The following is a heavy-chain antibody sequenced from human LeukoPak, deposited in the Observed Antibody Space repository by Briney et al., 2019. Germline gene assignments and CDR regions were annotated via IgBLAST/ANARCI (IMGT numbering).Heavy chain of an antibody. CDR2: ISYDGSNK. Sequence: GRSLRLSCAASGFTFSSYAMHWVRQAPGKELEWVAVISYDGSNKYYADSVKGRFTISRDNSKNTLYLQMNSLRAEDTAVYYCARDSSTLGIDVWGQGTTVTVSS. CDR3: ARDSSTLGIDV. J-gene: IGHJ6*02. CDR1: GFTFSSYA. V-gene: IGHV3-30-3*01.